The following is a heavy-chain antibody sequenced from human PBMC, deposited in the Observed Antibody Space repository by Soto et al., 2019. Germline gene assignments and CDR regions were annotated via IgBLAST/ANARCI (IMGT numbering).Heavy chain of an antibody. Sequence: QVQLQESGPGQVKPAETLSLTCTISRGSIDTYYWTWIRQPPGKGLEWIGFIYYDGRTTSTDYNPSPKSRVTISLDTSKKQFSLKLRSVAEADIAVYYCARDVSLTGYFDSWGQGGLVTISS. V-gene: IGHV4-59*01. J-gene: IGHJ5*01. D-gene: IGHD3-9*01. CDR3: ARDVSLTGYFDS. CDR1: RGSIDTYY. CDR2: IYYDGRTTST.